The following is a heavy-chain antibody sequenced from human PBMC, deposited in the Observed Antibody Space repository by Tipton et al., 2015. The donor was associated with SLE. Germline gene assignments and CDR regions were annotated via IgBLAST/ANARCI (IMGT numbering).Heavy chain of an antibody. CDR1: GFSFSDYY. CDR2: ISSSSNFI. V-gene: IGHV3-11*06. CDR3: GRLVAPDYIDS. Sequence: SLRLSCAASGFSFSDYYMNWIRQAPGRGLEWISYISSSSNFIYYADSLKGRFTISRDNAKNSLYLETNSLRAEDTGVYYCGRLVAPDYIDSWGQGTLVTVSS. J-gene: IGHJ4*02. D-gene: IGHD2-8*02.